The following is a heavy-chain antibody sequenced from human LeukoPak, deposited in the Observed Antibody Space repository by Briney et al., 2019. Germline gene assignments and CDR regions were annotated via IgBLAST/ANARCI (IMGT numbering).Heavy chain of an antibody. V-gene: IGHV4-59*08. J-gene: IGHJ6*02. Sequence: PSETLSLTCTVSGGSISSYYWSWIRQPPGKGLEWIGYIYYSGSTNYNPSLKSRVTISVDTSKNQFSLKLSSVTAADTAVYYCARLASRAEYYYYYGMDVWGQGTTVTVSS. CDR3: ARLASRAEYYYYYGMDV. CDR1: GGSISSYY. CDR2: IYYSGST.